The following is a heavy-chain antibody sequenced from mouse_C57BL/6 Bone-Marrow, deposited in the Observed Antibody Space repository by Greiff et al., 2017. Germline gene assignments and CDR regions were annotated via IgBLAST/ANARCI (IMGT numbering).Heavy chain of an antibody. J-gene: IGHJ4*01. CDR3: ARIGGYRYYYAMDY. CDR2: INPSSGYT. CDR1: GYTFTSYW. V-gene: IGHV1-7*01. D-gene: IGHD2-2*01. Sequence: QVQLQQSGAELAKPGASVKLSCKASGYTFTSYWMHWVKQRPGQGLEWIGYINPSSGYTKYNQKFKDKATLTAAKSSSTAYMQLSSLTYEASAVYYCARIGGYRYYYAMDYWGQGTSVTVSS.